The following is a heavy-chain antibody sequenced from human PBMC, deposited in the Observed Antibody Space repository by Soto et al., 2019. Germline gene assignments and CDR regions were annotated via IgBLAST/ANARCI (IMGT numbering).Heavy chain of an antibody. CDR1: GGSISSYY. D-gene: IGHD3-3*01. CDR3: ARGRFLEWLFGSEEGWFDP. V-gene: IGHV4-59*01. CDR2: IYYSGST. Sequence: QVQLQESGPGLVKPSETLSLTCTVSGGSISSYYWSWIRQPPGKGLEWIGYIYYSGSTNYNPSLKRRVTISVDTSKNQFSLKLSSVTGADTAVYYCARGRFLEWLFGSEEGWFDPWGQGTLVTVSS. J-gene: IGHJ5*02.